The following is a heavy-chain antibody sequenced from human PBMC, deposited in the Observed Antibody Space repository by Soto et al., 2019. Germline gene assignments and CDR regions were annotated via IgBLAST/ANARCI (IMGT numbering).Heavy chain of an antibody. Sequence: SETLSLTCSVSGDSISTVDYFWAWIRQPPGQALEYIGYIYKSATTYYNPSFESRVAISLDTSKSQFTLNVTSVTAADTAVYFCARGRYCLTGRCFPNWFDSWGQGTLVTVSS. CDR3: ARGRYCLTGRCFPNWFDS. V-gene: IGHV4-30-4*08. CDR2: IYKSATT. J-gene: IGHJ5*01. D-gene: IGHD2-15*01. CDR1: GDSISTVDYF.